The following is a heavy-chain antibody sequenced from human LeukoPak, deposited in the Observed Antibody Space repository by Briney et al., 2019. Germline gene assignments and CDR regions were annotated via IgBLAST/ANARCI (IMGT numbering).Heavy chain of an antibody. D-gene: IGHD3-22*01. CDR3: AKVGTYYYDSSGSAGAFDI. CDR2: IRYDGSNK. Sequence: GGSLRLSCAASGFTFRSYGMHWVRQAPGKGLEWVAFIRYDGSNKYYADSVKGRFTISRDNSKNTLYLQMNSLRAEDTAVYYCAKVGTYYYDSSGSAGAFDIWGQGTMVTVSS. J-gene: IGHJ3*02. CDR1: GFTFRSYG. V-gene: IGHV3-30*02.